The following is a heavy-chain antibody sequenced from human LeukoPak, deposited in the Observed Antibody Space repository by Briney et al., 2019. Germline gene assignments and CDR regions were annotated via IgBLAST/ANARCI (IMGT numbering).Heavy chain of an antibody. CDR3: AVAATPYYYYYMDV. J-gene: IGHJ6*03. CDR2: ISGSGGST. Sequence: GGSLRLSCAASGFTVHSNYMSWVRQAPGKGLEWVSAISGSGGSTYYADSVKGRFTISRDNSKNTLYLQMNSLRAEDTAVYYCAVAATPYYYYYMDVWGKGTTVTISS. V-gene: IGHV3-23*01. CDR1: GFTVHSNY. D-gene: IGHD6-19*01.